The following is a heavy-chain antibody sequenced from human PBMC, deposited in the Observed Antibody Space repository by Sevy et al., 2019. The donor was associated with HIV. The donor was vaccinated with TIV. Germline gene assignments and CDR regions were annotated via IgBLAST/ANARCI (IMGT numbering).Heavy chain of an antibody. V-gene: IGHV3-33*03. D-gene: IGHD3-22*01. CDR1: GFDFSTYD. J-gene: IGHJ3*01. CDR3: AKRERSYYDSSGNYDAFDV. Sequence: GGSLRLSCAASGFDFSTYDMHWVRQAPGKGLEWVAFISFDGSDKWYVDSVKGRFTISRDNAKNTLNVQMNTLRDEETAFYYCAKRERSYYDSSGNYDAFDVWGQGTSVTVSS. CDR2: ISFDGSDK.